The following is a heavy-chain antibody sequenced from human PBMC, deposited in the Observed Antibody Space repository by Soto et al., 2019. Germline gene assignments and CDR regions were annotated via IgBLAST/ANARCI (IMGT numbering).Heavy chain of an antibody. J-gene: IGHJ4*02. CDR1: GGSISSGGYY. D-gene: IGHD4-17*01. CDR3: ARAKVRIGDYLTHFDY. CDR2: MYYSGST. V-gene: IGHV4-31*03. Sequence: QVQLQESGPGLLKPSQTLSLTCTVSGGSISSGGYYWIWIRQPPWKGLEWIGYMYYSGSTYYNPSLKSRVTISIDTSKNQYSLKLSSVTAADTAVYYSARAKVRIGDYLTHFDYWGQGTLVTDSS.